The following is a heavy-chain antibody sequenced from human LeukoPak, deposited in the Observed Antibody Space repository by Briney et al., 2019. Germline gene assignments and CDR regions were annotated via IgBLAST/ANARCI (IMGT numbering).Heavy chain of an antibody. CDR3: ARAGSSSWSTYFDY. D-gene: IGHD6-13*01. Sequence: GASAKVSCMASGYTFTGNYLHWVRQAPGQGLEWMGRINPNSGGTNYAQKFQGRVTMTRDTSISTAYMELSSLRSDDTAVFYCARAGSSSWSTYFDYWGQGTLVTVSS. CDR2: INPNSGGT. V-gene: IGHV1-2*06. J-gene: IGHJ4*02. CDR1: GYTFTGNY.